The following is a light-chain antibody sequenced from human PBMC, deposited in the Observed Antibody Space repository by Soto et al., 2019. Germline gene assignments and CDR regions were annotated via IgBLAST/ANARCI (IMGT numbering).Light chain of an antibody. CDR2: KDN. V-gene: IGLV1-47*01. CDR3: SVWGDNVDGWV. J-gene: IGLJ3*02. CDR1: SSNIGSNF. Sequence: QTVVTQPPSASGTPGQKVTISCSGSSSNIGSNFVYWYQQLPGTAPKLLIYKDNQRPSGVPDRFSGSKSGTSVSLAISGLRPEDEAEYYCSVWGDNVDGWVFGGGTKLTVL.